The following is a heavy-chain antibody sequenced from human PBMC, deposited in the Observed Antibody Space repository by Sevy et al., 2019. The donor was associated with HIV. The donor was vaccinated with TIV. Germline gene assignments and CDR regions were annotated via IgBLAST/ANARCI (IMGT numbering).Heavy chain of an antibody. CDR1: GYTFTSYD. D-gene: IGHD6-13*01. Sequence: ASMKVSCKASGYTFTSYDINWVRQATGQGLEWMGWMNPNSGNTGYAQKFQGRVTMTRNTSISTAYMELSSLRSEDTAVYYCARGRRIAAAGSCIYWGQGTLVTVSS. CDR3: ARGRRIAAAGSCIY. V-gene: IGHV1-8*01. J-gene: IGHJ4*02. CDR2: MNPNSGNT.